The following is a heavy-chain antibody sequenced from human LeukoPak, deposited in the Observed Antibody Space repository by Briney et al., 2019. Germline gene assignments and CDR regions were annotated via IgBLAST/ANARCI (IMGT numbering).Heavy chain of an antibody. V-gene: IGHV3-49*04. CDR2: IRSKGYGGTT. CDR3: PARYSSSDSYFDY. CDR1: GCTFGEYA. J-gene: IGHJ4*02. D-gene: IGHD6-6*01. Sequence: PGGALRLSCTGSGCTFGEYAMSGVGQAAGKGGEGVGVIRSKGYGGTTEYAACVKGRFTITREESKSIAYLQMNRLKTEDTAVYYCPARYSSSDSYFDYWGQGTLVTVSS.